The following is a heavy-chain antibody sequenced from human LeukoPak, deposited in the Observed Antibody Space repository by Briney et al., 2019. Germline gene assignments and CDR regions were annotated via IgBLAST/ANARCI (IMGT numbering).Heavy chain of an antibody. J-gene: IGHJ4*02. D-gene: IGHD2-21*02. CDR2: MNPNSGNT. V-gene: IGHV1-8*01. CDR3: ARDRSTANGHCAGDNCYAELG. Sequence: GASVTVSCTASGYTFTSYDINWVRQATGQGLEWMGWMNPNSGNTGYAQKFQGRVTMTRNTSISTAYMELSSLRSEDTAVYYCARDRSTANGHCAGDNCYAELGRGQGTLVTVSS. CDR1: GYTFTSYD.